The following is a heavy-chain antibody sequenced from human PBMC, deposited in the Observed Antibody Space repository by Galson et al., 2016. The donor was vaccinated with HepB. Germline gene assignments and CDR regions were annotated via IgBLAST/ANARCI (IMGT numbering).Heavy chain of an antibody. CDR3: ATLTYCYDSKAGAFDI. CDR1: GGSVSSGSYY. Sequence: ETLSLTCTVSGGSVSSGSYYWSWIRQPPGKGLEWIGYIYYSGSTKYNPSLKSRVTISVDTSKNQFSLNLSSVTAADTAVYYCATLTYCYDSKAGAFDIWGQGTTVTVS. J-gene: IGHJ3*02. V-gene: IGHV4-61*01. D-gene: IGHD3-22*01. CDR2: IYYSGST.